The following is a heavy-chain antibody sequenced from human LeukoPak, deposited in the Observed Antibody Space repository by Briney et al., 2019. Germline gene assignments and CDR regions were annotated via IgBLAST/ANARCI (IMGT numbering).Heavy chain of an antibody. CDR2: ISYDGRDH. J-gene: IGHJ4*02. D-gene: IGHD2/OR15-2a*01. V-gene: IGHV3-30*18. CDR3: AKGIVIVFATGVDY. CDR1: GFTFSNYG. Sequence: GGSLRLSCAASGFTFSNYGMHWVRQAPGKGLEWVATISYDGRDHYYADSVKGRFTVSRDNSKNTLYLQMNSLRAEDTAVYYCAKGIVIVFATGVDYWGQGTLVTVSS.